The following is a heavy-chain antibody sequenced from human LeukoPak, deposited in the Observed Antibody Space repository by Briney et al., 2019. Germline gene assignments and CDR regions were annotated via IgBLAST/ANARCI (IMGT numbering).Heavy chain of an antibody. D-gene: IGHD7-27*01. CDR1: GGSISGSSYY. V-gene: IGHV4-39*01. Sequence: SETLSLTCTVSGGSISGSSYYWGWMRQPPGKGLEWVGSIDDSGSTYYNPALKSRVTISVDTSKEQFSLKLNSVTATDTAVYYCARHSGPWGQGTLVTVSS. CDR2: IDDSGST. CDR3: ARHSGP. J-gene: IGHJ4*02.